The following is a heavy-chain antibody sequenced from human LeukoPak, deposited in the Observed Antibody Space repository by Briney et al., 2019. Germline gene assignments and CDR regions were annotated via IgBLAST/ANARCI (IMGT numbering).Heavy chain of an antibody. J-gene: IGHJ6*03. CDR1: GGSISSSSYY. Sequence: SETLSLTCTASGGSISSSSYYWGWIRQPPGKGLEWIGSIYYSGSTYYNPSLKSRVTISVDTSKNQFSLKLSSVTAADTAVYYCARAARSYNYYYYMDVWGKGTTVTVSS. D-gene: IGHD3-10*01. CDR3: ARAARSYNYYYYMDV. V-gene: IGHV4-39*07. CDR2: IYYSGST.